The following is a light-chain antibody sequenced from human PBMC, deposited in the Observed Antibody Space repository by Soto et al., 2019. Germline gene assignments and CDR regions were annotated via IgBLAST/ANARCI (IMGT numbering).Light chain of an antibody. CDR1: QDINNY. Sequence: DIQMTQSPSSLSASVGDRVTITCQASQDINNYLIWYQHKPGTAPKLLIYDVSTLGTGVSSRFSGGGSGTHFTFTISSLQPEDIATYYCQQFDSVPCTFGQGTKLELK. V-gene: IGKV1-33*01. CDR2: DVS. J-gene: IGKJ2*02. CDR3: QQFDSVPCT.